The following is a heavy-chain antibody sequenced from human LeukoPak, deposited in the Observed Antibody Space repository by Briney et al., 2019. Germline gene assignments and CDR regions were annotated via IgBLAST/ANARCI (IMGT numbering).Heavy chain of an antibody. D-gene: IGHD6-19*01. CDR1: GFTFSSYG. V-gene: IGHV3-33*01. J-gene: IGHJ4*02. Sequence: GGSLRLSCAASGFTFSSYGMHWVRQAPGKGLEWVAVIWYDGSNKYYADSVKGRSTISRDNSKNTLYLQMNSLRAEDTAVYYCARSHSSGWVLVGYFDYWGQGTLVTVSS. CDR3: ARSHSSGWVLVGYFDY. CDR2: IWYDGSNK.